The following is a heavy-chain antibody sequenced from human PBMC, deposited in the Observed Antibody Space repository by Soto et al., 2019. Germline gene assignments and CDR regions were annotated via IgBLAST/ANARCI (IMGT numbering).Heavy chain of an antibody. CDR2: IYYSGST. V-gene: IGHV4-61*01. J-gene: IGHJ6*02. Sequence: QVRLQESGPGLVKPSETLSLSCLVSGDSVGNGPYYWSWIRQPPGKGLEWIGYIYYSGSTNLNPSLESRVNISIDTSKTQFSLKLRSVTAADAAVYFCARVGTSCHSGGCYHYYGLGLWGQGTTVAISS. D-gene: IGHD1-26*01. CDR3: ARVGTSCHSGGCYHYYGLGL. CDR1: GDSVGNGPYY.